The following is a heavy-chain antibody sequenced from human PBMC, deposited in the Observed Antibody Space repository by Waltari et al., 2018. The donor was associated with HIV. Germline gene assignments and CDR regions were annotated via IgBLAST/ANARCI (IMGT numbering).Heavy chain of an antibody. CDR3: ARGPSLRVFRGSRYFNSSLDV. J-gene: IGHJ6*02. Sequence: QVQLQHWGAGLVKTSETLSLTCLVSGGSFSGFFWTWVRHSPGKGLEWIGEIDQSGATRFNPSLKRRIVISMDTSRSHFALKLSPVSPADTAVYYCARGPSLRVFRGSRYFNSSLDVWGQGTMVTVSS. D-gene: IGHD3-3*01. CDR1: GGSFSGFF. CDR2: IDQSGAT. V-gene: IGHV4-34*01.